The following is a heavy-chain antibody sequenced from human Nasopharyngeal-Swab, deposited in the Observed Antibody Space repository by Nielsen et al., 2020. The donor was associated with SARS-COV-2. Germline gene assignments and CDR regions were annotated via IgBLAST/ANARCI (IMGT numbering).Heavy chain of an antibody. J-gene: IGHJ3*02. V-gene: IGHV3-23*01. CDR1: GFTFSSYA. D-gene: IGHD3-10*01. CDR3: ARVRGSMDHDAFDI. Sequence: GESLKISCAASGFTFSSYAMSWVRQAPGKGPEWVSAISGSGGSTYYADSVKGRFTISRDNSKNSLYLQMNSLRAEDTAVYYCARVRGSMDHDAFDIWGQGTMVTVSS. CDR2: ISGSGGST.